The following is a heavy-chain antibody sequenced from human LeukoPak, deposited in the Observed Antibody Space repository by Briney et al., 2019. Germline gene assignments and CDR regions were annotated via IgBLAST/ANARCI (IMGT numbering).Heavy chain of an antibody. CDR3: ARTFRVAATLWFDP. J-gene: IGHJ5*02. CDR2: ISSSSSYI. CDR1: GFTFSSYA. D-gene: IGHD2-15*01. Sequence: GGSLRLSCAASGFTFSSYAMNWVRQAPGKGLEWVSSISSSSSYIYYADSVKGRFTISRDNAKNSLYLQMNSLRDEDTAVYYCARTFRVAATLWFDPWGQGTLVTVSS. V-gene: IGHV3-21*01.